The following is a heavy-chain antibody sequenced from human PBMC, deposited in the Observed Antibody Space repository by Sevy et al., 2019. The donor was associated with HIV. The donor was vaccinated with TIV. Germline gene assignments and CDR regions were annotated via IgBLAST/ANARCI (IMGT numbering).Heavy chain of an antibody. D-gene: IGHD6-19*01. CDR3: AREAGYSTGWSQGNY. J-gene: IGHJ4*02. V-gene: IGHV3-30*14. Sequence: GGSLRLSCAASGFTFSSHAMHWVRQAPGKGLEWVALISYDGVIKYYAESVKGRFNISRDNSKNTLYLQMNSLRADDTAVYYCAREAGYSTGWSQGNYWGQGTLVTVSS. CDR2: ISYDGVIK. CDR1: GFTFSSHA.